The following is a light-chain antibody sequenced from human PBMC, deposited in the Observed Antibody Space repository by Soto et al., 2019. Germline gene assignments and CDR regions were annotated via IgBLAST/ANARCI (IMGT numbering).Light chain of an antibody. CDR1: SSDVGGYSY. CDR3: TSYTDTKTGV. Sequence: QSALTQPASVSGSPGQSITISCTGTSSDVGGYSYVSWYQHHPDKAPKLIIYEVSNRPSGVSNRFSGSKSGNVASLTISGLQAEDEADYYCTSYTDTKTGVFGGGTKLTVL. V-gene: IGLV2-14*01. CDR2: EVS. J-gene: IGLJ3*02.